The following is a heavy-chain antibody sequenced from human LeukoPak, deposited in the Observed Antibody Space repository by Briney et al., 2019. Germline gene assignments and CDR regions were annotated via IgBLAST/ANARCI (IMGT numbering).Heavy chain of an antibody. D-gene: IGHD6-19*01. CDR3: ARFFQWLVPPGNDY. CDR2: IYYSGST. J-gene: IGHJ4*02. CDR1: GGSISSSSYY. V-gene: IGHV4-39*07. Sequence: SETLSLTCTVSGGSISSSSYYWGWIRQPPGKGLEWIGSIYYSGSTYYNPSLKSRVTISVDTSKNQFSLKLSSVTAADTAVYYCARFFQWLVPPGNDYWGQGTLVTVSS.